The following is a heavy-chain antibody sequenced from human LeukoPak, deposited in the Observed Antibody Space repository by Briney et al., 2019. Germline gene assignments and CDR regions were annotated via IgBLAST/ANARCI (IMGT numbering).Heavy chain of an antibody. J-gene: IGHJ6*02. CDR2: ISSSSSII. V-gene: IGHV3-48*02. D-gene: IGHD3-9*01. CDR1: GFTFSSYS. CDR3: ARDVNDILTPEDRGMDV. Sequence: GGSLRLSCAASGFTFSSYSMNWVRQPPGKGLEWVSYISSSSSIIYYADSVKGRFTISRDNAKNSLYLQMNSLRDEDTAVYYCARDVNDILTPEDRGMDVWGQGTTVTVSS.